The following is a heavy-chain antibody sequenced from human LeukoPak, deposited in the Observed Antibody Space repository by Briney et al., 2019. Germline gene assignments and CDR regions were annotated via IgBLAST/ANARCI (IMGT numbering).Heavy chain of an antibody. CDR3: ARSHQPYYYDNHLDY. D-gene: IGHD3-22*01. Sequence: GGSLRLSCAASGLTFRSYWMSWVRQAPGKGLEWVANIKQDGSEKYYVDSVKGRFTISRDNAKNSLYLQMNSLRAEDTAVYYCARSHQPYYYDNHLDYWGQGTLVTVSS. CDR1: GLTFRSYW. J-gene: IGHJ4*02. CDR2: IKQDGSEK. V-gene: IGHV3-7*03.